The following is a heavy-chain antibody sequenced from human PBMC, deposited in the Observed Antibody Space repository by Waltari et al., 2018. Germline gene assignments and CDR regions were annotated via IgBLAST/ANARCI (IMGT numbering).Heavy chain of an antibody. CDR3: GRGPVRGGPS. D-gene: IGHD3-16*01. CDR1: GFTFSSYW. CDR2: IKQDGSET. J-gene: IGHJ5*02. Sequence: EVQLVESGGGLVQPGGSLRLSCSASGFTFSSYWMAWVRQAPGKGLDWVANIKQDGSETYYVDSVKGRFTISRDNAKNSLYLQMNSLRPEDTAVYYCGRGPVRGGPSWGQGTLVTVSS. V-gene: IGHV3-7*03.